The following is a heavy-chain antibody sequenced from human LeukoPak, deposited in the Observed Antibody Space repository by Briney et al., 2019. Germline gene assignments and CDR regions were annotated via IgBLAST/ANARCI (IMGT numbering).Heavy chain of an antibody. D-gene: IGHD3-10*01. CDR1: GFTFSSYA. V-gene: IGHV3-23*01. Sequence: PGGSVRLSCADSGFTFSSYAMSWVRQAPGKGLEWVSAISGSGGSTYYADSVKGRFTISRDNSKNTLYLQMNSLRAEDTAVYYCAKEGLLWFGEAHAYYFDYWGQGTLVTVSS. CDR3: AKEGLLWFGEAHAYYFDY. J-gene: IGHJ4*02. CDR2: ISGSGGST.